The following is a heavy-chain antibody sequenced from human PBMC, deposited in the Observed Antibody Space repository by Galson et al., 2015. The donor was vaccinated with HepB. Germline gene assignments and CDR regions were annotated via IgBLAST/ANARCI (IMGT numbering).Heavy chain of an antibody. D-gene: IGHD6-19*01. Sequence: SLRLSCAASGFSFSYYAMDWVRQAPGKGLEWVSYISSSSSSNIYYADSVKGRFTISRDNAKNSLYLQMDSLTDEDTAVYYCARDTWQWLRPGGSPFDYWGQGILVTVSS. CDR3: ARDTWQWLRPGGSPFDY. CDR2: ISSSSSSNI. CDR1: GFSFSYYA. V-gene: IGHV3-48*02. J-gene: IGHJ4*02.